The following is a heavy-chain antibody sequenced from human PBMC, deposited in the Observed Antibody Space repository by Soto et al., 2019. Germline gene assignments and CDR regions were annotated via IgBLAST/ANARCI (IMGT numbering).Heavy chain of an antibody. Sequence: GGSLRLSCAASGFTFSDYYMSWIRQAPGKGLEWVSYISSSGSTIYYADSVKGRFTISRDNAKNSLYLQMNSLRAEDTAVYYCARSLSIAAPNDAFDIWGQGTMVTVSS. CDR2: ISSSGSTI. CDR3: ARSLSIAAPNDAFDI. CDR1: GFTFSDYY. D-gene: IGHD6-6*01. V-gene: IGHV3-11*01. J-gene: IGHJ3*02.